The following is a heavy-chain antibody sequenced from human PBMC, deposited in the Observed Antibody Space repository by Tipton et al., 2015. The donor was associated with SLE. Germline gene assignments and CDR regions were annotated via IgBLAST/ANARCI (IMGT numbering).Heavy chain of an antibody. CDR2: INHSGST. D-gene: IGHD6-19*01. V-gene: IGHV4-34*01. CDR1: GGSFSGYY. Sequence: TLSLTCAVYGGSFSGYYWSWIRQPPGKGLEWIGEINHSGSTNYNPSLKSRVTISVDTSKNQFSLKLTSVTAADTAVHYCARPGWHFDYWGQGTLVTVSS. CDR3: ARPGWHFDY. J-gene: IGHJ4*02.